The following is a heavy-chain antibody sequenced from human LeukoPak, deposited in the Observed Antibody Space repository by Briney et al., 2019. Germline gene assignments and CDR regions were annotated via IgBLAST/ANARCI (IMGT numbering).Heavy chain of an antibody. CDR3: ARDETMPPPGAY. CDR2: INHSGST. Sequence: PSETLSLTCAVYGGSFSGYYWNWIRQPPGKGPEWIGEINHSGSTHYNPSLKSRVTMSVDTSKNQFSKKLSSMTAADTAVYYCARDETMPPPGAYWGQGTLVTVSS. D-gene: IGHD2-2*01. V-gene: IGHV4-34*01. CDR1: GGSFSGYY. J-gene: IGHJ4*02.